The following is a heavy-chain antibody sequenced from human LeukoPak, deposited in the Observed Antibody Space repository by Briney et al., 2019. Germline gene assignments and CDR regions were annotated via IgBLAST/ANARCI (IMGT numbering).Heavy chain of an antibody. CDR3: ARGQYSYGPTYYYYYYMDV. J-gene: IGHJ6*03. V-gene: IGHV1-3*03. Sequence: ASVKVSCKASGYTFTSYAMHWVRQAPGQRLEWMGWINAGNGNTKYSQEFQGRVTITRDTSASTAYMELSSLRSEDMAVYYCARGQYSYGPTYYYYYYMDVWGKGTTVTISS. CDR2: INAGNGNT. CDR1: GYTFTSYA. D-gene: IGHD5-18*01.